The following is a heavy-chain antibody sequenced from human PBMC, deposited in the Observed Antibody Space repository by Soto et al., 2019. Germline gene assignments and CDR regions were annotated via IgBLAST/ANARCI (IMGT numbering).Heavy chain of an antibody. CDR1: EFTFSNYW. Sequence: GGSLRLSCAASEFTFSNYWMNWVRQAPGKGLEWVANIKQDGSEKYYLDSVKGRFTISRDDTKNSLYLQMNSLRVEDTAVYYCARAYFYDNSGHDWGQGT. CDR2: IKQDGSEK. CDR3: ARAYFYDNSGHD. V-gene: IGHV3-7*01. D-gene: IGHD3-22*01. J-gene: IGHJ4*02.